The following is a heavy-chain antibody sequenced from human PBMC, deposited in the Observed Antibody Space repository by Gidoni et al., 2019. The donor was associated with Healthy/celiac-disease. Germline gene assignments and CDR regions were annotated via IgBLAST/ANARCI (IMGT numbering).Heavy chain of an antibody. D-gene: IGHD3-10*01. J-gene: IGHJ5*02. V-gene: IGHV4-34*01. CDR3: ARGKDGSGSYYLFGSAFDP. Sequence: GLEWIGEINHSGSTNYNPSLKSRVTISVDTSKNQFSLKLSSVTAADTAVYYCARGKDGSGSYYLFGSAFDPWGREPRSPSPQ. CDR2: INHSGST.